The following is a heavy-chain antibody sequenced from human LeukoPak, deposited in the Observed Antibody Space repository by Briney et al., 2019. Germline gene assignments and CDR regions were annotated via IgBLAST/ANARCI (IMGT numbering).Heavy chain of an antibody. D-gene: IGHD6-6*01. CDR2: ISYDGSNK. CDR1: GFTFSSYG. Sequence: GSLRLSCAASGFTFSSYGMHWVRQAPGKGLEWVAVISYDGSNKYYADSVKGRFTISRDNSKNTLYLQMNSLRAEDTAVYYCAKDTGSSWFDPWGQGTLVTVSS. J-gene: IGHJ5*02. V-gene: IGHV3-30*18. CDR3: AKDTGSSWFDP.